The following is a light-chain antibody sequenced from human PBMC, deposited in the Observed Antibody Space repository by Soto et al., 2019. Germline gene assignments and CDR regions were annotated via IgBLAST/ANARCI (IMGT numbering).Light chain of an antibody. Sequence: EIGMTQSPSILSVSPGERATLPRRASPSVGINVAWYQQKPGQAPRLLIYGASTRATGSPDRFSGSGSGTDFTLTISSLEPEDFAVYYCQQRSNWHFTFGPGTKVDIK. CDR2: GAS. CDR3: QQRSNWHFT. V-gene: IGKV3D-11*02. J-gene: IGKJ3*01. CDR1: PSVGIN.